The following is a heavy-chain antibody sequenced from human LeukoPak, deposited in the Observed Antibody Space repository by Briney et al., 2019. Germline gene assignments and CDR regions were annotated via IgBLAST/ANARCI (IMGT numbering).Heavy chain of an antibody. CDR2: IIPIFGTA. V-gene: IGHV1-69*13. J-gene: IGHJ4*02. CDR1: GGTFSSYA. D-gene: IGHD6-19*01. CDR3: ARDYSSGWPNFDY. Sequence: SVKVSCKASGGTFSSYAISWVRQAPGQGLEWMGGIIPIFGTANYAQKFQGRVTITADESTSTAYMELSSLRSDDTAVYYCARDYSSGWPNFDYWGQGTLVTVSS.